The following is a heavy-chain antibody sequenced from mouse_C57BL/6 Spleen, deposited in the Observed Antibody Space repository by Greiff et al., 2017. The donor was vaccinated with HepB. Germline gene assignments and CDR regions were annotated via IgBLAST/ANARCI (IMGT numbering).Heavy chain of an antibody. CDR2: INPNNGGT. CDR1: GYTFTDYY. V-gene: IGHV1-26*01. CDR3: ARLYYGSSHYAMDY. J-gene: IGHJ4*01. Sequence: EVQLQQSGPELVKPGASVKISCKASGYTFTDYYMNWVKQSHGKSLEWIGDINPNNGGTSYNQKFKGKATLTVDKSSSTAYMELRSLTSEDSAVYYCARLYYGSSHYAMDYWGQGTSVTVSS. D-gene: IGHD1-1*01.